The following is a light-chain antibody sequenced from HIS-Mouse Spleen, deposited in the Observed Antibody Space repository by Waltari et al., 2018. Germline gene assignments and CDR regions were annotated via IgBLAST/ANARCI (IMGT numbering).Light chain of an antibody. CDR2: GNS. CDR1: SSTIGAGYD. CDR3: QSYDSSLSGYVV. J-gene: IGLJ2*01. Sequence: QSVLTQPPSVSGAPGQRVTISCPGSSSTIGAGYDVHWSNQLPATAPKLLIYGNSNRPSGVPDRFSGSKSGTSASLAITGLQAEDEADYYCQSYDSSLSGYVVFGGGTKLTVL. V-gene: IGLV1-40*01.